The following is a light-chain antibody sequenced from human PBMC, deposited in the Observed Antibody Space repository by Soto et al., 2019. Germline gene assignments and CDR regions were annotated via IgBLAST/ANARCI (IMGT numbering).Light chain of an antibody. CDR2: GAS. Sequence: DIEMTQSPSSLSASVGDRVTITCRASQSIGGFLNWYQQKPGKAPRLLIYGASNLQSGVPSRFSARGYGTDFTLTISSLQPADFATYYCQQSYSSPRITFGQGTRLDIK. CDR1: QSIGGF. V-gene: IGKV1-39*01. J-gene: IGKJ5*01. CDR3: QQSYSSPRIT.